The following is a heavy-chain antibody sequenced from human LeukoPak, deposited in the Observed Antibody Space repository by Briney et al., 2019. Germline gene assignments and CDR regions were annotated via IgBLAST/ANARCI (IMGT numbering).Heavy chain of an antibody. Sequence: GGSLRLSCAASGFTFSSYAMNWVRQAPGKGLEWVSAITGSGGRTYYADSVKGRFTISRDNSKNTLYLQMNSLRAEDTAVYYCARAIAVAASFDLWGRGTLVTVSS. CDR3: ARAIAVAASFDL. D-gene: IGHD6-19*01. CDR1: GFTFSSYA. J-gene: IGHJ2*01. CDR2: ITGSGGRT. V-gene: IGHV3-23*01.